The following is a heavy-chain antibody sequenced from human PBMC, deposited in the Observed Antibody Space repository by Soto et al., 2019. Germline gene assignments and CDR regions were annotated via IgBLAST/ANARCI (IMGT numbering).Heavy chain of an antibody. CDR3: TTDGDQQSSYYGMDV. V-gene: IGHV3-15*07. D-gene: IGHD2-21*02. CDR2: IKSKTDGGTT. CDR1: GFTFSNAW. J-gene: IGHJ6*02. Sequence: EVQLVESGGGLVKPGGSLRLSCAASGFTFSNAWMNWVRQAPGKGLEWGGRIKSKTDGGTTDYAAPVKGRFNISRDDSKNKLYLQMSSLKIEDTAVYYCTTDGDQQSSYYGMDVWGQGTTVTVSS.